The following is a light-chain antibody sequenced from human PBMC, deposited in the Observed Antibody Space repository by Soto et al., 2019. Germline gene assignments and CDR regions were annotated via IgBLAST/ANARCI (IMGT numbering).Light chain of an antibody. V-gene: IGLV1-40*01. CDR1: SSNIGAGYD. J-gene: IGLJ2*01. Sequence: QLVLTQPPSVSGALGQSVTISCTGGSSNIGAGYDVHWYQQLPGTDPKVLIYGNDHRPSEVPDRFSGSKSGTSASLAITGLRADDECYYDGQSYYTRLSGHVLFGGGTKLTVL. CDR2: GND. CDR3: QSYYTRLSGHVL.